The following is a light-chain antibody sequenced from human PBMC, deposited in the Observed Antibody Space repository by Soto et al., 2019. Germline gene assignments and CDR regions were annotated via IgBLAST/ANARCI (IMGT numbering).Light chain of an antibody. J-gene: IGKJ5*01. V-gene: IGKV2-30*02. CDR3: VQGTQWPLK. CDR1: QSLVHSDGIAY. CDR2: KVS. Sequence: EVVMTQSPLSLPVTLGQPASISCRSNQSLVHSDGIAYFSWFQQSPGGSPRRLIYKVSNRVYGVKARFSGSGSGTDFALKISRVEAEDVGVYYCVQGTQWPLKVGQGTRREIK.